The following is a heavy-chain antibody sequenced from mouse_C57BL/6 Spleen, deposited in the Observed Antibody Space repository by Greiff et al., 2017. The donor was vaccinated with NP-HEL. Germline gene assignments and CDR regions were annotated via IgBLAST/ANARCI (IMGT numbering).Heavy chain of an antibody. Sequence: QVQLQQPGAELVKPGASVKMSCKASGYTFTSYWITWVKQRPGQGLEWIGDIYPGSGSTNYNEKFKSKATLTVDTSSSTAYMQRSSLTSEDSAVYYCARGGDYDGRYFDVWGTGTTVTVSS. CDR3: ARGGDYDGRYFDV. CDR2: IYPGSGST. J-gene: IGHJ1*03. CDR1: GYTFTSYW. D-gene: IGHD2-4*01. V-gene: IGHV1-55*01.